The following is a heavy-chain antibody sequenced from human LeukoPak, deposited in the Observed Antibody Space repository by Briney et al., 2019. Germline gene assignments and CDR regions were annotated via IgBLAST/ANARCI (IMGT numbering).Heavy chain of an antibody. CDR2: ISSSGSTI. J-gene: IGHJ3*02. CDR1: GFTFSDYY. D-gene: IGHD1-26*01. Sequence: GGSLRLSCAASGFTFSDYYMSWIRQAPGKGLEWVSYISSSGSTIYYADSVKGRFTISRDNAKNSLYLQMNSLRAEDTAVYYCARPSSGSYYDAFDIWGQGTMVTVSS. CDR3: ARPSSGSYYDAFDI. V-gene: IGHV3-11*01.